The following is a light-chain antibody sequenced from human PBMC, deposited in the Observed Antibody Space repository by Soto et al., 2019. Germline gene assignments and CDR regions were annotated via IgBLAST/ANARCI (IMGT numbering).Light chain of an antibody. CDR2: DAS. CDR3: QQRSSWPLT. J-gene: IGKJ4*01. CDR1: RGIDTY. Sequence: EIVLTQSPATLSLSPGERATLSCRASRGIDTYLAWYQPKRGQAPRLLIYDASNRTTGIPARFSGGGSGTDFTLSISSLETDDFAVYYCQQRSSWPLTFGGGTKVEIK. V-gene: IGKV3-11*01.